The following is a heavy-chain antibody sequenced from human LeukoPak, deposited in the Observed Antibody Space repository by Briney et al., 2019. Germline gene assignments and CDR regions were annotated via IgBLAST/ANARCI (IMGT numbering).Heavy chain of an antibody. J-gene: IGHJ4*02. CDR1: GFTFNSYG. V-gene: IGHV3-30*18. D-gene: IGHD6-19*01. Sequence: GGSLRLSCAASGFTFNSYGMHWVRQAPGKGLEGVGVISYDGSNKYYADSVKGRFTISRDNSKNPLYLQMNSLRAEDTAVYYCAKFSGWLLDYWGQGTLVTVSS. CDR2: ISYDGSNK. CDR3: AKFSGWLLDY.